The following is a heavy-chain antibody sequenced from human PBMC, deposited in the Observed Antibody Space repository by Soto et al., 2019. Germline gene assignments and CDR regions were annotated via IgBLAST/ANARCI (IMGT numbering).Heavy chain of an antibody. D-gene: IGHD3-22*01. CDR3: ARDLGSSGYYSSRGAFDI. V-gene: IGHV3-21*01. CDR2: ISSSSSYI. Sequence: PGGSLRLSCAASGFTFSSYSMNWVRQAPGKGLEWVSSISSSSSYIYYADSVKGRFTISRDNAKNSLYLQMNSLRAEDTAVYYCARDLGSSGYYSSRGAFDIWGQGTMVTVSS. J-gene: IGHJ3*02. CDR1: GFTFSSYS.